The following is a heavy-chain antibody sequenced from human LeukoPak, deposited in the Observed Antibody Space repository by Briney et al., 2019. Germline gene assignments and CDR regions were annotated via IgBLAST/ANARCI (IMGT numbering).Heavy chain of an antibody. J-gene: IGHJ6*02. V-gene: IGHV4-59*01. Sequence: SETLSLTCTVSGGSISSYYWSWIRQPPGKGLEWIGYIYYSGSTNYNPSLKSRVTISVDTSKNQFSLKLSSVTAADTAVYYCASVQGKNYYGMDVWGQGTTVTVSS. D-gene: IGHD3-10*02. CDR1: GGSISSYY. CDR3: ASVQGKNYYGMDV. CDR2: IYYSGST.